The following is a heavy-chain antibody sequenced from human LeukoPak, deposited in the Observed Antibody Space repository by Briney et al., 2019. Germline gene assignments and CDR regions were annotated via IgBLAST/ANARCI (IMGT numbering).Heavy chain of an antibody. CDR3: ARDLIAHNWFDP. CDR2: INHSGST. D-gene: IGHD6-13*01. CDR1: GGSFSGYY. V-gene: IGHV4-34*01. J-gene: IGHJ5*02. Sequence: KTSETLSLTCAVYGGSFSGYYWSWIRQPPGKGLEWIGEINHSGSTNYNPSLKSRVTISVDTSKNRFSLKLSSVTAADTAVYYCARDLIAHNWFDPWGQGTLVTVSS.